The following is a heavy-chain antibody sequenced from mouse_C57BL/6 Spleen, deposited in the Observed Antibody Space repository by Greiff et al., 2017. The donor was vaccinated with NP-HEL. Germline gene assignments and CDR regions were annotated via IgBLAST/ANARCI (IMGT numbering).Heavy chain of an antibody. J-gene: IGHJ3*01. D-gene: IGHD3-2*02. V-gene: IGHV1-22*01. Sequence: EVQLQQSGPELVKPGASVKMSCKASGYTFTDYNMHWVKQSHGKSLEWIGYINPNNGGTSYNQKFKGKATLTVNKSSSTAYMELRSLTSEESAVYYCARSRSGYEGAWFAYWGQGTLVTVSA. CDR2: INPNNGGT. CDR1: GYTFTDYN. CDR3: ARSRSGYEGAWFAY.